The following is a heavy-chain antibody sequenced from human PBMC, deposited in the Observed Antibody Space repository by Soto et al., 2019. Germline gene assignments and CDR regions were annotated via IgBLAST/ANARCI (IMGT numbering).Heavy chain of an antibody. CDR2: ISSSSSYI. CDR1: GFTFSSYS. D-gene: IGHD3-9*01. Sequence: GGSLRLSCAASGFTFSSYSMNWVRQAPGKGLEWVSSISSSSSYIYYADSVKGRFTISRDNAKNSLYLQMNSLRAEDTAVYYCARDGDSLRYFEKHFDYWGQGTLVTVSS. CDR3: ARDGDSLRYFEKHFDY. V-gene: IGHV3-21*01. J-gene: IGHJ4*02.